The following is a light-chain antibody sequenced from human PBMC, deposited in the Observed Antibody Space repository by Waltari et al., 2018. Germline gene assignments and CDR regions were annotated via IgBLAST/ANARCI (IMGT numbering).Light chain of an antibody. V-gene: IGKV1-5*03. Sequence: DIQMTQSPSSMSASVGDRVTITCRASQGISSRLAWYQQKPGKARKLLIQKASSFENGVLSRFRGSGSGTNFTLTISSLQPQDFATYYCQQYNSAPHSFGQGTKVEIK. CDR2: KAS. J-gene: IGKJ2*03. CDR3: QQYNSAPHS. CDR1: QGISSR.